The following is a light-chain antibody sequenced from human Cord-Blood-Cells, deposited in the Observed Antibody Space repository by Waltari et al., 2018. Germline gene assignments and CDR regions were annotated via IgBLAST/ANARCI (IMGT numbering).Light chain of an antibody. CDR1: QSISSW. CDR3: QQYNSYST. V-gene: IGKV1-5*01. Sequence: DIQMTQSPSTLSASVGDRVTITCRASQSISSWLAWYQQQPGKAPKLLRYDASSLESGVPSRFSGSGSGTEFTLTISSLQPDDFATYYCQQYNSYSTFGQGTKVEIK. J-gene: IGKJ1*01. CDR2: DAS.